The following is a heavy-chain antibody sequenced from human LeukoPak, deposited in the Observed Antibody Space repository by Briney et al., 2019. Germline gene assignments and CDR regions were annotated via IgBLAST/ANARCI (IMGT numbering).Heavy chain of an antibody. J-gene: IGHJ4*02. Sequence: ASVKVSCKASGYTFTSYGISWVRQAPGQGLEWMGWTSAYNGNTNYAQKFQGRVTMTSDTSTSTAYMELSSLRSDDTAVYYCARAFHTASGFDYWGQGTLVTVSS. CDR2: TSAYNGNT. V-gene: IGHV1-18*01. CDR1: GYTFTSYG. D-gene: IGHD2-2*02. CDR3: ARAFHTASGFDY.